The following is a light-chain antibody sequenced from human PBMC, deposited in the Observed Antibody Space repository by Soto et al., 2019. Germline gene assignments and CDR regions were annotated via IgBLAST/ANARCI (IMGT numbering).Light chain of an antibody. CDR2: SVT. J-gene: IGLJ2*01. CDR1: SSDVGAFNY. CDR3: ISYTTTDTHLL. Sequence: QSALTQPASVTGSPGQSIIISCTGTSSDVGAFNYVSWYQHHPGKVPKLIIYSVTSRPSGVSPRFSGSKSGNTASLTISGLQAEDEADYYCISYTTTDTHLLFGGGTKLTVL. V-gene: IGLV2-14*03.